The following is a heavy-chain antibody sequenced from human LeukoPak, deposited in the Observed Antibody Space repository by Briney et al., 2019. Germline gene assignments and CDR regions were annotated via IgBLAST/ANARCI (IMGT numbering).Heavy chain of an antibody. CDR1: GFTFSDYY. J-gene: IGHJ4*02. Sequence: GGSLRLSCAASGFTFSDYYMSWIRQAPGKGLEWVSYISSSGSTIYYADSVKGRFTISRDNAKNSLYLQMNSLRAEDTAVYYCARGGAPEGYCSGGSCYPPDYWGQGTLVTVSS. V-gene: IGHV3-11*04. CDR2: ISSSGSTI. CDR3: ARGGAPEGYCSGGSCYPPDY. D-gene: IGHD2-15*01.